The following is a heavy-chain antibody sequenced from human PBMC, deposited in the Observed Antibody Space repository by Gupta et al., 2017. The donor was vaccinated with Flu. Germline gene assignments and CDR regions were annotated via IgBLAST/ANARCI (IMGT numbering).Heavy chain of an antibody. J-gene: IGHJ3*02. CDR3: AKIENYDFWSGSNAFDI. Sequence: AIVLVRQSPEKGLEWVSAISGSGGSTYYADSVKGRVTISRDNSRNTLYVQMNKLTAEDTAIYYCAKIENYDFWSGSNAFDIWGQGTMVSVSS. V-gene: IGHV3-23*01. CDR2: ISGSGGST. CDR1: A. D-gene: IGHD3-3*01.